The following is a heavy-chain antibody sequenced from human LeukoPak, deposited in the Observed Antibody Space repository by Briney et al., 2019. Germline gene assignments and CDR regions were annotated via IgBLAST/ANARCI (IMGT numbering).Heavy chain of an antibody. CDR3: AKEASDTAIDY. V-gene: IGHV1-2*02. Sequence: RASVTVSCKASGYTFTGYYMHWVRQAPGQGLEWMGWINPNSGGTNYAQKFQGRVTMTRDTSISTAYMELSRLRSDDTAVYYCAKEASDTAIDYWGQGTLVTVSS. D-gene: IGHD5-18*01. CDR1: GYTFTGYY. J-gene: IGHJ4*02. CDR2: INPNSGGT.